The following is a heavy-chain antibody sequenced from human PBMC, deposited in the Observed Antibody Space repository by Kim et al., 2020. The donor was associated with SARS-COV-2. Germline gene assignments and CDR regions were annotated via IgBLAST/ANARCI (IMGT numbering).Heavy chain of an antibody. CDR1: GFTVSSNY. CDR3: ASDARPTTVTNFSVRDGMDV. V-gene: IGHV3-53*01. Sequence: GGSLRLSCAASGFTVSSNYMSWVRQAPGKGLEWVSVIYSGGSTYYADSVKGRFTISRDNSKNTLYLQMNSLRAEDTAVYYCASDARPTTVTNFSVRDGMDVWGQGTTVTVSS. J-gene: IGHJ6*02. D-gene: IGHD4-17*01. CDR2: IYSGGST.